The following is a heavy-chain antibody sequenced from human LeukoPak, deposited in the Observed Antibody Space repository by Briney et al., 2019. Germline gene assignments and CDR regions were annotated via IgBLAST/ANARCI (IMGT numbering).Heavy chain of an antibody. CDR2: ISSSSSYI. D-gene: IGHD4-23*01. CDR3: ARDMTTVVNPRRNFDY. V-gene: IGHV3-21*01. J-gene: IGHJ4*02. CDR1: GFTFSSDS. Sequence: GGSLRLSCAASGFTFSSDSVNWVRQAPGKGLEWVSSISSSSSYIYYADSVKGRFTISRDNAKNSLYLQMNSLRAEDTAVYYCARDMTTVVNPRRNFDYWGQGTLVTVSS.